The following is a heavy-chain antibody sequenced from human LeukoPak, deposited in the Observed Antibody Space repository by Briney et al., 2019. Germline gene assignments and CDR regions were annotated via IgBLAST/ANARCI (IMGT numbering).Heavy chain of an antibody. Sequence: ASVKVSCKASGYTFTSYDINWVRQATGQGLEWMGWINPNSGGTNYAQKFQGRVTMTRDTSISTAYMELSRLRSDDTAVYYCAREEEQWPAFDIWGQGTMVTVSS. CDR2: INPNSGGT. CDR3: AREEEQWPAFDI. J-gene: IGHJ3*02. CDR1: GYTFTSYD. V-gene: IGHV1-2*02. D-gene: IGHD6-19*01.